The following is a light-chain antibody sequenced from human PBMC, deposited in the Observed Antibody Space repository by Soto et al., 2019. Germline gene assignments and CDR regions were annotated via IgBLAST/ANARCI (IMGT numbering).Light chain of an antibody. CDR2: DAS. CDR3: QQYNSYPYT. J-gene: IGKJ2*01. V-gene: IGKV1-5*01. Sequence: DIQMTQSPSTLSASVGDRVTITCRASQSISSWLAWYQQKPGKAPKLLIYDASSLESGVPSRFSGSGSRTEFTLTISSLQPDEFATYYCQQYNSYPYTFGQGTKLEIK. CDR1: QSISSW.